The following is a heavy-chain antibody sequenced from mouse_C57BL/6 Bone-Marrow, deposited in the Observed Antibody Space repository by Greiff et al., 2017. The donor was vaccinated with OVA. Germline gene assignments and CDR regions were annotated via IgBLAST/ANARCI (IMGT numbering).Heavy chain of an antibody. Sequence: EVQLQESGGGLVQPGGSMKLSCVASGFTFSNYWMNWVRQSPEKGLEWVAQIRLKSDNYATHYAESVKGRFTISRDDSKSSVYLQMNNLRAEDTGIYYCTGSIYYDYDGFAYWGQGTLVTVSA. CDR1: GFTFSNYW. J-gene: IGHJ3*01. CDR2: IRLKSDNYAT. CDR3: TGSIYYDYDGFAY. D-gene: IGHD2-4*01. V-gene: IGHV6-3*01.